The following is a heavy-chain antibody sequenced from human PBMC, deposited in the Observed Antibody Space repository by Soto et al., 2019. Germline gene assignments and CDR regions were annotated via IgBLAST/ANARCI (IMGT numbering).Heavy chain of an antibody. V-gene: IGHV1-18*01. CDR2: ISAYNGNT. CDR3: ARDPETVSTYYYYYGMDV. J-gene: IGHJ6*02. CDR1: GYTFTSYG. Sequence: VSVKVSCKASGYTFTSYGISWVRQAPGQGLEWMGWISAYNGNTNYAQKLQGRVTMTTDTSTSTAYMELRSLRSDDTAVYYCARDPETVSTYYYYYGMDVWGQGTTVTVSS. D-gene: IGHD3-16*01.